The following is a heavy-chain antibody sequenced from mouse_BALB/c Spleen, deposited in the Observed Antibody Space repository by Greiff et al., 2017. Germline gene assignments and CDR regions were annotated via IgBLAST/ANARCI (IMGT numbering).Heavy chain of an antibody. J-gene: IGHJ1*01. CDR2: ISYSGST. Sequence: EVKLLESGPGLVKPSQSLSLTCTVTGYSITSDYAWNWIRQFPGNKLEWMGYISYSGSTSYNQFFLQLNSVTTEDTATYYCARRRRLQYFDVWGAGTTVTVSS. D-gene: IGHD1-2*01. CDR1: GYSITSDYA. V-gene: IGHV3-2*02. CDR3: ARRRRLQYFDV.